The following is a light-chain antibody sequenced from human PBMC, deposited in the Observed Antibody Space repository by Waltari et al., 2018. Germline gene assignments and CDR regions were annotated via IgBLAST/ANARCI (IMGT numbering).Light chain of an antibody. CDR3: QQRSNS. CDR1: QSLSNS. J-gene: IGKJ3*01. Sequence: EIVLTQSPATLSLSPGERATLSCRASQSLSNSLAWYQQKPGQAPRLLIYDASNRATGIPARFSGSGSGTDFTLTISSLEPEDFAVYYCQQRSNSFGPGTKVDVK. CDR2: DAS. V-gene: IGKV3-11*01.